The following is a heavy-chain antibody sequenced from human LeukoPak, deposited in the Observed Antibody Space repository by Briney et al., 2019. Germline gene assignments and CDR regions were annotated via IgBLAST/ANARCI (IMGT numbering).Heavy chain of an antibody. Sequence: ASVKVSCKASGYTFTSYDINWVRQATGQGLEWMGWMNPNSGNTGYAQKFQGRVTITRNTSISTAYMELSSLRSEDTAVYYCARGLKGARSYYMDVWGKGTTVTVSS. CDR2: MNPNSGNT. D-gene: IGHD4/OR15-4a*01. V-gene: IGHV1-8*03. CDR3: ARGLKGARSYYMDV. J-gene: IGHJ6*03. CDR1: GYTFTSYD.